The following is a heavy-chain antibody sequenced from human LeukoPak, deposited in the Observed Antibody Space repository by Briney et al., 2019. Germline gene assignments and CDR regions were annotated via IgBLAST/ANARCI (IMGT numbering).Heavy chain of an antibody. D-gene: IGHD3-16*02. J-gene: IGHJ3*01. CDR3: DGVVGFDFDL. CDR1: GGSISSYY. Sequence: PSETLSLTCSVSGGSISSYYWSWIRQPPGKGLEWIGCIYYTGSTNSNPSLKSRVTISADTSKNQFSLKLSSVTAADTAVYFCDGVVGFDFDLWGQGTMVTVSS. CDR2: IYYTGST. V-gene: IGHV4-59*01.